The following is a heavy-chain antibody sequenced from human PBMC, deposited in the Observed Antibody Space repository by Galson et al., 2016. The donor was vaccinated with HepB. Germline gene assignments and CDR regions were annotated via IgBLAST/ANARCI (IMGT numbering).Heavy chain of an antibody. CDR2: ISYDASKK. CDR1: GFTFGSYG. Sequence: SLRLSCAASGFTFGSYGMHWVRQAPGKGLEWVAVISYDASKKHYADSVKGRFTISRDKSKNTLYLQMNSLRAEDTAVYYCAKSPLMFFGELLGYFQHWGQGTLVT. D-gene: IGHD3-10*01. V-gene: IGHV3-30*18. CDR3: AKSPLMFFGELLGYFQH. J-gene: IGHJ1*01.